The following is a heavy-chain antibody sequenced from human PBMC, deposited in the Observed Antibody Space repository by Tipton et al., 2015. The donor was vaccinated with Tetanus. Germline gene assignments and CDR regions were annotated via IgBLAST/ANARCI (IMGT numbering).Heavy chain of an antibody. J-gene: IGHJ5*02. CDR2: LYPGDSET. Sequence: VQLVQSGAEVKKPGESLKISCKGSGHSFTKYWIAWVRQVPGKGLGWMGILYPGDSETRYSPSFQGRVTMSVDKSIKTAYLKWTSLRASDPAMYYCARLHLRTYASSACSWGQGTMVTVSS. CDR1: GHSFTKYW. D-gene: IGHD3-16*01. CDR3: ARLHLRTYASSACS. V-gene: IGHV5-51*01.